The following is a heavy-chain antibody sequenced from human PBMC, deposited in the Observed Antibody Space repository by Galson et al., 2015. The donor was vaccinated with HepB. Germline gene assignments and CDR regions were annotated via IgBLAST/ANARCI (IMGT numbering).Heavy chain of an antibody. CDR1: GFSFSDFA. CDR2: ISSDARNK. D-gene: IGHD4-23*01. J-gene: IGHJ4*02. Sequence: SLRLSCAASGFSFSDFAMTWVRQAPQAPGKGLEWVSSISSDARNKYYADSLRGRYSISRDNSQSTLYLQMNSLRAEDTAVYYCADTNFGGNSWGQGTPVTVSS. CDR3: ADTNFGGNS. V-gene: IGHV3-23*01.